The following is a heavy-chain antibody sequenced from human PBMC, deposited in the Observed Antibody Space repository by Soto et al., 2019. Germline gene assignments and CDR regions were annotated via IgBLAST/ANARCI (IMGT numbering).Heavy chain of an antibody. J-gene: IGHJ4*02. CDR1: GFTFSDSV. D-gene: IGHD3-22*01. CDR2: RSGDGRT. Sequence: GGSLRLSCVGSGFTFSDSVMAWVRQAPGKGLEWLSVRSGDGRTRYALSVTGRFTISRDNSKNTLYLQMRSLRAEDAAAYYCVKWHTSNFDSLPFTGFDFWGQGTQVTVSS. V-gene: IGHV3-23*01. CDR3: VKWHTSNFDSLPFTGFDF.